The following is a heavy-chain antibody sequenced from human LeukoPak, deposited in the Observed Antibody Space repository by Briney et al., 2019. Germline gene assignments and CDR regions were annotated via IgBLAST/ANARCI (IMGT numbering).Heavy chain of an antibody. V-gene: IGHV3-30-3*01. Sequence: PGGSLRLSCAASGFTFISYEMNWVRQAPGKGLEWVAVISYDGSNKYYADSVKGRFTISRDNSKNTLYLQMNSLRAEDTAVYYCARGRRGDSSGYYYPFDYWGQGTLVTVSS. CDR1: GFTFISYE. J-gene: IGHJ4*02. D-gene: IGHD3-22*01. CDR3: ARGRRGDSSGYYYPFDY. CDR2: ISYDGSNK.